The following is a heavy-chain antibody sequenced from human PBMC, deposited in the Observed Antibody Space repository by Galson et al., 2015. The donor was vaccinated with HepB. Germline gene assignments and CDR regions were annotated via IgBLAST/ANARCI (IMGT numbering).Heavy chain of an antibody. Sequence: SVKVSCKVSGYTLTDLSMHWVRQAPGKGLEWMGGFDPEDAETIYAQKLEGRVTITEDISTDTAYMELSSLRSDDTAMYYCAAVIAEAGFDSWGQGTLVTVSS. CDR1: GYTLTDLS. V-gene: IGHV1-24*01. D-gene: IGHD6-13*01. CDR3: AAVIAEAGFDS. J-gene: IGHJ4*02. CDR2: FDPEDAET.